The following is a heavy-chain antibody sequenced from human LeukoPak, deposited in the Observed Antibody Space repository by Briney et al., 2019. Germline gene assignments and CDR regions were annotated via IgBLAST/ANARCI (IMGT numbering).Heavy chain of an antibody. Sequence: PSETLSLTCAVYGGYFTLYSWAWIRQSPGKGLEWIGDINHSGNTNYNASLKSRVTITVDTSENQFFLKRNHVTRADSAVYYCARGKGWLQAYYFDYWGQGALVSVSS. J-gene: IGHJ4*02. CDR3: ARGKGWLQAYYFDY. V-gene: IGHV4-34*01. CDR1: GGYFTLYS. CDR2: INHSGNT. D-gene: IGHD5-24*01.